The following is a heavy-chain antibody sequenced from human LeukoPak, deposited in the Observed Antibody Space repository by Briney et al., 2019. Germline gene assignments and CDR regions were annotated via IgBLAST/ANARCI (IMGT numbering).Heavy chain of an antibody. Sequence: ASVKVSCKASGGTFSSYAISWVRQAPGQGLEWMGGIIPIFGTANYAQKFQGRVTITADESTSTAYMELSSLRSEDTAVYYRARGDQYQLLSVPRFDPWGQGILVTVSS. CDR3: ARGDQYQLLSVPRFDP. CDR2: IIPIFGTA. D-gene: IGHD2-2*01. CDR1: GGTFSSYA. J-gene: IGHJ5*02. V-gene: IGHV1-69*13.